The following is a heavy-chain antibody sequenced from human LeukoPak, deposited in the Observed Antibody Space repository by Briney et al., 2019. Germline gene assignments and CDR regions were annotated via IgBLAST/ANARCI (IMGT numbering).Heavy chain of an antibody. J-gene: IGHJ4*02. CDR2: IRSKANSYAT. CDR1: GFTFSGSA. Sequence: PGGSLRLSCAASGFTFSGSAMHWVRQASGKGLEWVGRIRSKANSYATAYAASVKGRFTISRDDSKNTAYLQMNSLKTEDTAVYYCTVGYYDSSGYSDIDYWGQGTLVTVSS. CDR3: TVGYYDSSGYSDIDY. V-gene: IGHV3-73*01. D-gene: IGHD3-22*01.